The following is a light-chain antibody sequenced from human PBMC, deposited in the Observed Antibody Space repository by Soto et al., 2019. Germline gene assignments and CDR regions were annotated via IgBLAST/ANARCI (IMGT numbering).Light chain of an antibody. Sequence: QSVLTQSSSASASLGSSVKLTCTLISGHSSYIIAWHQQQPGKAPRYLMKLEGSGSYNKGSGVPDRFSGSSSGADRYLTISNLQFEDEADYYCETWDFNTWVFGGGTKLTVL. CDR1: SGHSSYI. V-gene: IGLV4-60*02. CDR3: ETWDFNTWV. J-gene: IGLJ3*02. CDR2: LEGSGSY.